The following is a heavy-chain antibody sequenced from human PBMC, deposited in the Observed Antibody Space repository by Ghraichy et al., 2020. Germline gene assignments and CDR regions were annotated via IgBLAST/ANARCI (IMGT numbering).Heavy chain of an antibody. CDR1: GFTFSDYY. D-gene: IGHD3-10*01. CDR3: ARDPGPYYGSGSYPY. CDR2: ISSSGSTI. V-gene: IGHV3-11*01. Sequence: HTCAASGFTFSDYYMSWIRQAPGKGLEWVSYISSSGSTIYYADSVKGRFTISRDNAKNSLYLQMNSLRAEDTAVYYCARDPGPYYGSGSYPYWGQGTLVTVSS. J-gene: IGHJ4*02.